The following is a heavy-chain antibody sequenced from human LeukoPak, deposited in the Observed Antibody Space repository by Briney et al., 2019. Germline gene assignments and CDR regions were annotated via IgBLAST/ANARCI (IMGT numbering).Heavy chain of an antibody. J-gene: IGHJ4*02. V-gene: IGHV4-59*01. CDR1: GGSISSYH. CDR2: IYYSGST. D-gene: IGHD6-13*01. CDR3: ARYYSSGWSDYFDY. Sequence: PSETLSLTCTVSGGSISSYHWSWIRQPPGKGLEWIGYIYYSGSTNYNPSLKSRVTISVDTSKNQFSLKLSSVTAADTAVYYCARYYSSGWSDYFDYWGQGTLVTVSS.